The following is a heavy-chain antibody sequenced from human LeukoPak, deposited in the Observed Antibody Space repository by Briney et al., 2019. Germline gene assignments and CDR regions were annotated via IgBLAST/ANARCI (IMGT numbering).Heavy chain of an antibody. D-gene: IGHD2-2*01. J-gene: IGHJ4*02. CDR2: IDPNSGVT. V-gene: IGHV1-2*02. Sequence: ASVKVSCKASGYTLTDNHLYWVRQAPGQGLEWMGWIDPNSGVTNFAQNFQGRVTMTRDTSISTAYMELSRLRSDDTAVYYCARSPAILYQLLFNYWGQGTLVTVSS. CDR3: ARSPAILYQLLFNY. CDR1: GYTLTDNH.